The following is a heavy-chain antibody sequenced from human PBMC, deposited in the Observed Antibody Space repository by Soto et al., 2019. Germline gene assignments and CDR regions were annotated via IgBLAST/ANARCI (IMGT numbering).Heavy chain of an antibody. V-gene: IGHV1-18*01. D-gene: IGHD6-13*01. CDR2: ISPANVDK. CDR1: GYTFITSG. CDR3: ARRRYFETPHSIWWYIDF. Sequence: QVGLVQSGPEVKRPGASVKVSCKASGYTFITSGINWVRQTPGQALEWMGWISPANVDKKYAHNFKGRVTRTSETSTPRIYMNPTNFRSDETSAYFCARRRYFETPHSIWWYIDFWRSGTLVTLSS. J-gene: IGHJ2*01.